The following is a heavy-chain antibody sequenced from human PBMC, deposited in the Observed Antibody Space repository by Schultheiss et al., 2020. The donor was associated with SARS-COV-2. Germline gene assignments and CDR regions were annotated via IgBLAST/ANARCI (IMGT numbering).Heavy chain of an antibody. V-gene: IGHV3-48*01. D-gene: IGHD6-13*01. Sequence: GGSLRLSCAASGFTFSSYGMNWVRQAPGRGLEWVSYISSSSSSIYYADSVKGRFTISRDTSKNTLHLQMNSLRVDDTALYYCARGLYSSSWHDAWLDVWGEGTTVTVSS. CDR2: ISSSSSSI. J-gene: IGHJ6*04. CDR1: GFTFSSYG. CDR3: ARGLYSSSWHDAWLDV.